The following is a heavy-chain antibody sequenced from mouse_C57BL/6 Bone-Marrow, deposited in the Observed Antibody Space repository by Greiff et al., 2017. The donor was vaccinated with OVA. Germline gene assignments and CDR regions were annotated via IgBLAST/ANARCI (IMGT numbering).Heavy chain of an antibody. CDR3: ASYSNYVNY. V-gene: IGHV1-81*01. CDR2: IYPRSGNT. J-gene: IGHJ2*01. D-gene: IGHD2-5*01. Sequence: QVQLQQSGAELARPGASVKLSCKASGYTFTSYGISWVKQRTGQGLEWIGEIYPRSGNTYYNEKFKGKATLTADKSTSTAYMELRSLTSEDAAVYFCASYSNYVNYGGQGTTLTVSS. CDR1: GYTFTSYG.